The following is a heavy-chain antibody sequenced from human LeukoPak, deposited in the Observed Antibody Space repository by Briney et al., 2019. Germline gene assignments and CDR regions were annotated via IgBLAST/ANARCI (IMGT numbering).Heavy chain of an antibody. D-gene: IGHD4-17*01. CDR3: ARDISLRTTPYYFVY. V-gene: IGHV3-21*01. CDR1: GFTFSSYS. CDR2: ISSSSSYI. J-gene: IGHJ4*02. Sequence: GGSLRLSCAASGFTFSSYSMNWVRQAPGKGLEWVSSISSSSSYIYYADSVKGRFTISRDNAKNSLYLQMNSLRAEDTAVYYCARDISLRTTPYYFVYWGQGTLVTVSS.